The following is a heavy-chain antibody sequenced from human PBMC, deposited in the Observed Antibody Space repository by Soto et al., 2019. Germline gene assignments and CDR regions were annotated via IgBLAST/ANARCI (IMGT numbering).Heavy chain of an antibody. CDR3: ARHGSIAAAGSQIDY. CDR1: GYSFTSYW. CDR2: IYPGDSDT. V-gene: IGHV5-51*01. J-gene: IGHJ4*02. D-gene: IGHD6-13*01. Sequence: GESLKISCKGSGYSFTSYWIGWVRQMPGKGLEWMGIIYPGDSDTRYSPSFQGQVTISADKSISTAYLQWSSLKASDTAMYYCARHGSIAAAGSQIDYWGQGTLVTVSS.